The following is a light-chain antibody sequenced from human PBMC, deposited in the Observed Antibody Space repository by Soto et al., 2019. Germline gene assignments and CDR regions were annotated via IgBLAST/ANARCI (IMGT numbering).Light chain of an antibody. J-gene: IGLJ1*01. CDR2: EVS. V-gene: IGLV2-14*01. CDR3: TSYTSSSTLDV. Sequence: QSVLTHPASVSWSPGHSITVSCTGTSSDVGGYNYVSWYQQHPGKAPKLMIYEVSNRPLGVSNRFSGSKSGNTASLTISGLQAEDEADYYCTSYTSSSTLDVFGTGTKVTVL. CDR1: SSDVGGYNY.